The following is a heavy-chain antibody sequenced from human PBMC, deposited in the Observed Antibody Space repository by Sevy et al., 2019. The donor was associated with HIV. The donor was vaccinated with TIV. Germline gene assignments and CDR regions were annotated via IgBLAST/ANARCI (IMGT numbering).Heavy chain of an antibody. D-gene: IGHD3-10*01. CDR3: ARGTRGVVDS. CDR2: INSDGEST. J-gene: IGHJ4*02. V-gene: IGHV3-74*01. CDR1: GFTFSSYG. Sequence: GGSLRLSCAASGFTFSSYGMHWVRQAPGKGLEWVSRINSDGESTGYADFVKGRFTISRDNAKNTAYLQMNSLRADDTAIYYCARGTRGVVDSWGQGTLVTVSS.